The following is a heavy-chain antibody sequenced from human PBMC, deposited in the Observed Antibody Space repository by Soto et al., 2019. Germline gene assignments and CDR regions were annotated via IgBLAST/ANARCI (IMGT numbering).Heavy chain of an antibody. J-gene: IGHJ4*02. CDR2: ISYSGST. V-gene: IGHV4-59*01. Sequence: QVQLQESGPGLVKPSETLSLTCTVSGGSIRSYYWSWIRQPPGKGLEWIGYISYSGSTNYNPALKRRVTISVDTSKNQFSLNLSSVTAADTAVYYCARLNGDYFDYWGQGTLVTVSS. CDR3: ARLNGDYFDY. D-gene: IGHD4-17*01. CDR1: GGSIRSYY.